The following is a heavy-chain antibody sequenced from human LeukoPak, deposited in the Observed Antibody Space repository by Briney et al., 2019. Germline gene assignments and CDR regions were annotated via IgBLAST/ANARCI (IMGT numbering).Heavy chain of an antibody. CDR3: VRAGYTYGFDY. CDR1: GFTFSRYT. CDR2: ISTSSTYI. Sequence: GGSLRLSCVVSGFTFSRYTMNWVRQAPGKGLEWISSISTSSTYINYADSVKGRFTISRDNAKNSMYLQMDSLRAEDTAAYYCVRAGYTYGFDYWGQGALVTVSS. J-gene: IGHJ4*02. V-gene: IGHV3-21*01. D-gene: IGHD5-18*01.